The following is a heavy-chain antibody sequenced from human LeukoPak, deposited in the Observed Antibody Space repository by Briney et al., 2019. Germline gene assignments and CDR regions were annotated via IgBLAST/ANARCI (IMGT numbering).Heavy chain of an antibody. CDR3: ARGWLAETTVVTPYNY. V-gene: IGHV1-69*13. CDR1: GGTFSSYA. J-gene: IGHJ4*02. Sequence: SVKVSCKASGGTFSSYAISWVRQAPGQGLEWMGGIIPIFGTANYAQKFQGRVTITAVESVSTAYMELSSLRSEDTAVYYCARGWLAETTVVTPYNYWGQGTLVTVSS. D-gene: IGHD4-23*01. CDR2: IIPIFGTA.